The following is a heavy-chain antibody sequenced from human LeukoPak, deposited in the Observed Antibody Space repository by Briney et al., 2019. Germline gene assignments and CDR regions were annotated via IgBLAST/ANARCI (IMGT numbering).Heavy chain of an antibody. Sequence: SETLSLTCAVYGGSFSGHYWSWIRQPPGKGLEWIGEINHSGSTNYNPSLKSRVTISVDTSKNQFSLKLSSVTAADTAVYYCAREIVATTNWFDPWGQGTLVTVSS. V-gene: IGHV4-34*01. CDR3: AREIVATTNWFDP. J-gene: IGHJ5*02. CDR2: INHSGST. D-gene: IGHD5-12*01. CDR1: GGSFSGHY.